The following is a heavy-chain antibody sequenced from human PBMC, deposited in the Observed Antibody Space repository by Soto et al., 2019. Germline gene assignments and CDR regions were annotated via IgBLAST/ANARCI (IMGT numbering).Heavy chain of an antibody. CDR3: ARDRYSRFDP. CDR2: IYYSGST. J-gene: IGHJ5*02. D-gene: IGHD6-13*01. V-gene: IGHV4-30-4*01. Sequence: QVQLQESGPGLVKPSQTLSLTCTVSGGSISSGDYYWSWIHQPPGKGLEWIGYIYYSGSTYYNPSLQSRVTISVDTSKNQFALKLSSVTAADTAVYYCARDRYSRFDPWGQGTLVTVSS. CDR1: GGSISSGDYY.